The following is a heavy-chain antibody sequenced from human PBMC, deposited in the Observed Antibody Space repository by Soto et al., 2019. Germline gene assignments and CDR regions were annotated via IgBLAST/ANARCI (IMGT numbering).Heavy chain of an antibody. Sequence: EVQLLESGGGLVQPGGSLRLSCAASGFIFSNYGMSWVRQAPGKGLEWVSGTSASGETTYYADSVKGRFTMSRDNSKNTLYLQMNSLRAEDTAVYYCAKAPEGYRSSWYDPWGQGTLVTVSS. CDR3: AKAPEGYRSSWYDP. J-gene: IGHJ5*02. D-gene: IGHD6-13*01. V-gene: IGHV3-23*01. CDR2: TSASGETT. CDR1: GFIFSNYG.